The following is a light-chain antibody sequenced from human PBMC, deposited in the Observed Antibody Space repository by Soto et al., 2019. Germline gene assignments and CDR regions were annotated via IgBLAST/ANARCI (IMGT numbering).Light chain of an antibody. CDR3: QQYSDYSRT. J-gene: IGKJ1*01. CDR2: DAS. CDR1: QSVSGW. Sequence: DVQMTQSPSTLSASVGDTVTVTCRASQSVSGWLAWYQQKPGEAPKLLIYDASALPRGVPSRFSGSGSGTEFTLTISSLQPDDFATYFCQQYSDYSRTFGQRTKVDIK. V-gene: IGKV1-5*01.